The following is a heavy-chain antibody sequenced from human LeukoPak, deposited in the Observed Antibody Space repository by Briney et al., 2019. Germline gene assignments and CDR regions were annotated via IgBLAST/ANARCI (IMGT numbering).Heavy chain of an antibody. CDR2: IIPIFGTA. D-gene: IGHD3-9*01. Sequence: SVKVSCKASGGTFSSCAISWVRQAPGQGLEWMGGIIPIFGTANYAQKFQGRVTITADESTSTAYMELSSLRSEDTAVYYCARDPYDTPFKDNGTTGGDYWGQGTLVTVSS. J-gene: IGHJ4*02. V-gene: IGHV1-69*01. CDR1: GGTFSSCA. CDR3: ARDPYDTPFKDNGTTGGDY.